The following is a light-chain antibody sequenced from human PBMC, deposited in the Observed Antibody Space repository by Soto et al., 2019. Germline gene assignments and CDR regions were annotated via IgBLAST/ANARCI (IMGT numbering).Light chain of an antibody. CDR1: SSDIGSYDL. J-gene: IGLJ1*01. CDR3: CSFADFTYV. CDR2: EVT. Sequence: SVLAKPASLYGSPGQSITISCTGTSSDIGSYDLVSWYQQHPGTAPKLIIYEVTKRPSGVSTRFSGSKSGNTASLTISGLQAVDEADYYCCSFADFTYVFGTGTRSPS. V-gene: IGLV2-23*02.